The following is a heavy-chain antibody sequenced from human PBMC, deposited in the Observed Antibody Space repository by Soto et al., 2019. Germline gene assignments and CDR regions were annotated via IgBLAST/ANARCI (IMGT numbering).Heavy chain of an antibody. D-gene: IGHD6-6*01. CDR3: AGLNEYSSWSVHYYYGMDV. CDR1: GFTFSSYG. V-gene: IGHV3-33*01. Sequence: GGSLRLSCAASGFTFSSYGMHWVRQAPGKGLEWVAVIWYDGSNKYYADSVKGRFTISRDNSKNTLYLQMNSLRAEDTAVYYCAGLNEYSSWSVHYYYGMDVWGQGTTVTVSS. J-gene: IGHJ6*02. CDR2: IWYDGSNK.